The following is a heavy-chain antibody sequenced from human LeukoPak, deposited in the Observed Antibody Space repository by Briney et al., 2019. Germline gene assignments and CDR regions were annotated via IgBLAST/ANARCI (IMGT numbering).Heavy chain of an antibody. J-gene: IGHJ5*02. Sequence: ASVKVSCQPSGYTFTDFYLNWVRQAPGQGLEWMGWLNPYSGATINAQRFQGRVTLTWDTSIGTAYMELTRLTSDDTAVYYCATGSITRTRDPWGQGTLVTVSS. CDR3: ATGSITRTRDP. CDR2: LNPYSGAT. D-gene: IGHD6-6*01. CDR1: GYTFTDFY. V-gene: IGHV1-2*02.